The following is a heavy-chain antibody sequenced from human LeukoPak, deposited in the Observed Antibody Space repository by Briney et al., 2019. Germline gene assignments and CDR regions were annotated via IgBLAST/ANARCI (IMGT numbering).Heavy chain of an antibody. CDR2: IDSNSRTI. J-gene: IGHJ6*03. CDR3: ARDPYSGRYGNYYYYFMDV. Sequence: GGSLRLSCAASGFTFSTYGMSWVRQAPAKGLEWISYIDSNSRTIHYADSVKGRFTISRDNAKNSLYLQMNSLRAEDTAVYYCARDPYSGRYGNYYYYFMDVWGKGTTVTISS. D-gene: IGHD1-26*01. V-gene: IGHV3-48*04. CDR1: GFTFSTYG.